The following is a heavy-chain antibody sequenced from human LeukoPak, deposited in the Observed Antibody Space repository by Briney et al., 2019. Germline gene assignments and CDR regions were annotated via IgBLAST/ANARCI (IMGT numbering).Heavy chain of an antibody. CDR3: ARDLGRWDLGD. CDR1: GFTVSNTG. CDR2: ITSSGSTI. V-gene: IGHV3-48*03. D-gene: IGHD1-26*01. Sequence: GGSLRLSCGASGFTVSNTGMSWVRQAPGKGLEWVSYITSSGSTIYYADSVKGRFTISRDNAKNSLYLQMNSLRAEDTAVYYCARDLGRWDLGDWGQGTLVTVSS. J-gene: IGHJ4*02.